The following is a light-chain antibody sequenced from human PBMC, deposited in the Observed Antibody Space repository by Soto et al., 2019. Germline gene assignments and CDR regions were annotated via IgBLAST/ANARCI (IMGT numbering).Light chain of an antibody. V-gene: IGLV1-47*01. CDR2: RNN. CDR1: SSNIGSNY. CDR3: AAWDDSLSGDVV. Sequence: QSVLTQPPSASGTPGQRVTISCSGSSSNIGSNYVYWYQQLPGTAPELLIYRNNQRPSGVPDRFSGSKSGTSASLAISGLRSEDEADYYCAAWDDSLSGDVVFGGGTKLTVL. J-gene: IGLJ2*01.